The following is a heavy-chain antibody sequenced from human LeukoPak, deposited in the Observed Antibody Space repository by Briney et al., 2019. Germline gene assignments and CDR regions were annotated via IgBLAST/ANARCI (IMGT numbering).Heavy chain of an antibody. J-gene: IGHJ4*02. CDR2: IKQDGSEN. V-gene: IGHV3-7*02. D-gene: IGHD3-9*01. CDR3: AVSGRGYYDILSVDN. CDR1: GFTFSSYW. Sequence: GSLIHSCAASGFTFSSYWMSWVRQAPGKGPEWVANIKQDGSENYYVDSVKGRFTISSDNAKNSLYLQMNSLRAEDTAVYYCAVSGRGYYDILSVDNWGQGTLVTVSS.